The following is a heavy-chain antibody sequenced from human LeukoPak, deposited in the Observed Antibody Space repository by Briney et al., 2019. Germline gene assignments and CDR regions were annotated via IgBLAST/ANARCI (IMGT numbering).Heavy chain of an antibody. CDR1: GGSISSYY. Sequence: SETLSLTCTVSGGSISSYYWSWIRQPPGKGLEYIGYIYFSGSTNYNTSPKSRVTISVDTSKNQFSLKLSSVTAADTAVYYCARDGGKGWLWFDYWGQGTLVTVSS. CDR3: ARDGGKGWLWFDY. V-gene: IGHV4-59*01. J-gene: IGHJ4*02. D-gene: IGHD3-9*01. CDR2: IYFSGST.